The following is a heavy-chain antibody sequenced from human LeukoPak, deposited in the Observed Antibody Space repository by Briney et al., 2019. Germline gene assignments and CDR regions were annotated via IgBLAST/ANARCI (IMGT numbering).Heavy chain of an antibody. CDR2: INSDGSST. D-gene: IGHD6-13*01. CDR1: GFTFSSYW. Sequence: PGGSLRLSCAASGFTFSSYWMHWVRQAPGKGLVWVSRINSDGSSTSYADSVKGRFTISRDNAKNTLYLQMNSLRAEDTAVYYCARDIAAAGTFYYYYGMDVWGQGTMVTVSS. CDR3: ARDIAAAGTFYYYYGMDV. J-gene: IGHJ6*02. V-gene: IGHV3-74*01.